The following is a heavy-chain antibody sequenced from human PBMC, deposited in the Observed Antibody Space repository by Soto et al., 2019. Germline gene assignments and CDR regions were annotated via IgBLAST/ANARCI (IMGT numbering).Heavy chain of an antibody. CDR1: GYTFTSYY. V-gene: IGHV1-46*01. CDR2: INPSGGST. J-gene: IGHJ4*02. Sequence: ASVKVSCKASGYTFTSYYMHWVRQAPGQGLEWMGIINPSGGSTSYAQKFQGRFTMTRDTSTSTVYLELSSLRSEDTAVYYCARAFGFGPNLILVYYYDSSGYYALDYWGQGTLVTVSS. CDR3: ARAFGFGPNLILVYYYDSSGYYALDY. D-gene: IGHD3-22*01.